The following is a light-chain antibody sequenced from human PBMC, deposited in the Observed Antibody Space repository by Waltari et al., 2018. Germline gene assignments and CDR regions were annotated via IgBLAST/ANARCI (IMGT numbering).Light chain of an antibody. CDR3: QSYDSSNLWV. J-gene: IGLJ3*02. V-gene: IGLV6-57*02. CDR2: EDN. Sequence: NFMLTQPHSVSESPGKTVTISCTSSSGSIARNYVQWYQQRPGSAPTTVIYEDNQRPSGVPDRFSGSIDSSSNSASLTISGLKTEDEADYYCQSYDSSNLWVFGGGTKLTVL. CDR1: SGSIARNY.